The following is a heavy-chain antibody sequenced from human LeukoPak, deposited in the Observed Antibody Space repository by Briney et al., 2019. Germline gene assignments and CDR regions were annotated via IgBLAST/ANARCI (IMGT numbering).Heavy chain of an antibody. CDR2: INPLSGGT. D-gene: IGHD2-2*01. J-gene: IGHJ4*02. Sequence: GASVKVSCKASGYTFSDYYMHWVRQAPGQGLEWMGWINPLSGGTNYAQKFQGRVTMTRDTSISTAYMDLSRLISGDTAVYYCARVVGLQDIVVVPAAVLFDYWGQGTLVTVSS. CDR3: ARVVGLQDIVVVPAAVLFDY. CDR1: GYTFSDYY. V-gene: IGHV1-2*02.